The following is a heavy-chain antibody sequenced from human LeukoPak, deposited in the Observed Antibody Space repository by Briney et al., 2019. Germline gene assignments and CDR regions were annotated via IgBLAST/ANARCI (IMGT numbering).Heavy chain of an antibody. V-gene: IGHV1-46*01. CDR1: GGTFSSYA. Sequence: ASVKVSCKASGGTFSSYAISWVRQAPGQGLEWMGIINPSGGSTSYAQKFQGRVTMTRDTSTSTVYMELSSLRSEDTAVYYCARGLTYYDILTGRDADDAFDIWGQGTMVTVSS. CDR3: ARGLTYYDILTGRDADDAFDI. CDR2: INPSGGST. J-gene: IGHJ3*02. D-gene: IGHD3-9*01.